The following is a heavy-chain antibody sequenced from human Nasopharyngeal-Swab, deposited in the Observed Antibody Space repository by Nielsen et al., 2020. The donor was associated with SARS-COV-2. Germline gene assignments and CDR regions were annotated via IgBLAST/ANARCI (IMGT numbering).Heavy chain of an antibody. Sequence: GESLKISCTASGFTFGDYAMSWFRQAPGKGLEWVGFIRSKAYGGTTEYAASVKGRFTISRDDSKSIAYLQMNSLKTEDTAAYYCTRAEDYYDSSGYYYYYYYMDVWGKGTTVTVSS. V-gene: IGHV3-49*03. CDR2: IRSKAYGGTT. D-gene: IGHD3-22*01. J-gene: IGHJ6*03. CDR1: GFTFGDYA. CDR3: TRAEDYYDSSGYYYYYYYMDV.